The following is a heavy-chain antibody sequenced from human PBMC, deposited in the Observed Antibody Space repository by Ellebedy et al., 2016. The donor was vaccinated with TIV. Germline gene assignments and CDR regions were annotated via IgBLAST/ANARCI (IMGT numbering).Heavy chain of an antibody. CDR3: ARDGPYFYGFDV. V-gene: IGHV4-31*03. Sequence: SETLSLTXTVSGDSVTNTDYYWNWIRQRPGKGLEWIGSIDFNGRTDYNPSLASRVIVSVDTSKNQFSLTVTSVTAADGAVYYCARDGPYFYGFDVWGQGTTVTVSS. CDR1: GDSVTNTDYY. CDR2: IDFNGRT. J-gene: IGHJ6*02.